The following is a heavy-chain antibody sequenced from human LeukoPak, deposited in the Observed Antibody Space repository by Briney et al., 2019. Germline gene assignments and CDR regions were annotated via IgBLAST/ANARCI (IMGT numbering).Heavy chain of an antibody. Sequence: SETLSLTCTVSGGSVSSGSYYWSWIRQPPGKGLEWIGNIYYSGSTNYNPSLKSRVTISVDTSKNQFSLKLSSVTAADTAVYYCAREGPVFVEMATIEQYYFDYWGQGTLVTVSS. D-gene: IGHD5-24*01. CDR2: IYYSGST. CDR1: GGSVSSGSYY. J-gene: IGHJ4*02. V-gene: IGHV4-61*01. CDR3: AREGPVFVEMATIEQYYFDY.